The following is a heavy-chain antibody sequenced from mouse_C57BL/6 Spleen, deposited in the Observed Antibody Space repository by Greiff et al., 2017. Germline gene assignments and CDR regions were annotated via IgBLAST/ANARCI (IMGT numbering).Heavy chain of an antibody. J-gene: IGHJ1*03. V-gene: IGHV1-52*01. CDR2: IDPSDSET. D-gene: IGHD1-1*01. CDR1: GYTFTSYW. Sequence: QVQLQQPGAELVRPGSSVKLSCKASGYTFTSYWMHWVKQRPIQGLEWIGNIDPSDSETHYNQKFKDKATLTVDKSSSTAYMQLSSLTSEDSAVYYWARSGTTVVATDFDVWGTGTTVTVSS. CDR3: ARSGTTVVATDFDV.